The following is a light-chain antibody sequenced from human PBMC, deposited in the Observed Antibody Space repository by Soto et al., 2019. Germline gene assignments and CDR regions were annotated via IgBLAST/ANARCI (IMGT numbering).Light chain of an antibody. CDR2: AAS. CDR3: QQKYRLPRT. V-gene: IGKV1-39*01. CDR1: QSISSY. J-gene: IGKJ1*01. Sequence: DIQMTQSPSSLSASVGDRVTITCRASQSISSYLNWYQHKPGKAPKLLIYAASSLHTGVPSRFSGSGSGTDFTLTISSLQPEDFATYFCQQKYRLPRTFGQGTKVDIK.